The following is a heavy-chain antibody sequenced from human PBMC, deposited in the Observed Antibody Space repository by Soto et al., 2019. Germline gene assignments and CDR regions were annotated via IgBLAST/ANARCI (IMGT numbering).Heavy chain of an antibody. CDR1: GFTFSSYS. D-gene: IGHD2-2*01. V-gene: IGHV3-21*01. CDR3: ARVGYCSSTSCYAGISYYYYYGMDV. Sequence: GGSLRLSCAASGFTFSSYSMNWVRQAPGKGLEWVSSISSSSSYIYYADSVKGRFTISRDNAKNSLYLQMNSLRAEDTAVYYCARVGYCSSTSCYAGISYYYYYGMDVWGQGTTVTVSS. J-gene: IGHJ6*02. CDR2: ISSSSSYI.